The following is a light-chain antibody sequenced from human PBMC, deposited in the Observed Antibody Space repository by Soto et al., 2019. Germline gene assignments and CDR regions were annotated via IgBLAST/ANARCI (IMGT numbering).Light chain of an antibody. V-gene: IGLV2-14*01. CDR1: SSDVGGYNY. J-gene: IGLJ1*01. Sequence: LTQPASVSGSPGQSITISCTGTSSDVGGYNYVSWYQQHPGKAPKLMIYEVSNRPSGVSNRFSGSKSGNTASLTISGLQAEDEADYYCSSYTSSSPRVFGTGNKVTV. CDR2: EVS. CDR3: SSYTSSSPRV.